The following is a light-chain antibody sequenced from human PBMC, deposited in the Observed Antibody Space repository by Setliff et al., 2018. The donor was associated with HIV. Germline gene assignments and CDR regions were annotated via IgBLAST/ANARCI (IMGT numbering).Light chain of an antibody. J-gene: IGLJ1*01. CDR3: CSYAGTYTSLYV. CDR2: DVT. CDR1: ASDIGSYKY. Sequence: QSVLTQPRSVSGSPGQSVTISCTGTASDIGSYKYVSWYQQHPDKAPKLIIYDVTERPSGVPDRFSGSKSGNTASLTISGLQSEDEGDYFCCSYAGTYTSLYVFGAGTKGTVL. V-gene: IGLV2-11*01.